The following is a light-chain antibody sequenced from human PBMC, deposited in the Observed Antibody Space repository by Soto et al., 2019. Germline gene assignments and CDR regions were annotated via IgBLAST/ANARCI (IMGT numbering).Light chain of an antibody. CDR3: QLYNSYST. J-gene: IGKJ2*01. CDR1: QSISNW. Sequence: DIPMTQSPSTLSASVGDRVTITCRASQSISNWLAWYQQKPGKAPKLLIYDASSLEGGVPSRFSGSGSGTEFTLTISSLQPNDFATYYCQLYNSYSTFGQGTKLEIK. CDR2: DAS. V-gene: IGKV1-5*01.